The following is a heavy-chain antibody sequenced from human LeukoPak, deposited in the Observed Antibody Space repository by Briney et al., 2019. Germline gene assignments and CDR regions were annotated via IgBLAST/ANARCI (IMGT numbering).Heavy chain of an antibody. CDR2: INWNGGST. CDR3: ARARGSYYYDSSGYPYYFDY. V-gene: IGHV3-20*04. Sequence: GGSLRLSXAASGFTFDDYGMSWVRQAPGKGLEWVSGINWNGGSTGYADSVKGRFTISRDNAKNSLYLQMNSLRAEDTALYYCARARGSYYYDSSGYPYYFDYWGQGTLVTVSS. J-gene: IGHJ4*02. D-gene: IGHD3-22*01. CDR1: GFTFDDYG.